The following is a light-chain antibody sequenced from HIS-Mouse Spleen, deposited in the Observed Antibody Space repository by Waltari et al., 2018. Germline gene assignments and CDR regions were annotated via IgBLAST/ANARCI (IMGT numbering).Light chain of an antibody. CDR1: SSDVGGYNY. Sequence: QSALTQPRSVSGSPGQSVTISCTGTSSDVGGYNYVSWYQQHPGKAPKLMIYDVSKRPSWVPDRFSGSKSGNTASRTISGLQAEDDADYYCCSYAGSYTGVFGTGTKVTVL. CDR3: CSYAGSYTGV. CDR2: DVS. V-gene: IGLV2-11*01. J-gene: IGLJ1*01.